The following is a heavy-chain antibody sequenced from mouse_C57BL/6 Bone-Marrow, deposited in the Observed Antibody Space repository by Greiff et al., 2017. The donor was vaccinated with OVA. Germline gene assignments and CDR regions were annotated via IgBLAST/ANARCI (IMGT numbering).Heavy chain of an antibody. D-gene: IGHD1-1*01. Sequence: VKLLESGPELVKPGASVKISCKASGYTFTDSYINWVKQRPGQGLEWIGWIFPGSGSTYYNEKFKGKATLTVDKSSSTAYMLLSSLTSEDSAVYFCAREGLLRYLDYWGQGTTLTVSA. CDR1: GYTFTDSY. CDR2: IFPGSGST. CDR3: AREGLLRYLDY. J-gene: IGHJ2*01. V-gene: IGHV1-75*01.